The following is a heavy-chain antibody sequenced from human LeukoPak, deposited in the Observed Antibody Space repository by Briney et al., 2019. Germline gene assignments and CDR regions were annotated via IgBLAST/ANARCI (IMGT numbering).Heavy chain of an antibody. J-gene: IGHJ6*02. D-gene: IGHD1-7*01. Sequence: ASVKVSCTASGYTFTGYYMHWVRQAPGQGLEWMGIINPSGGSTSYAQKFQGRVTMTRDRSTSTVYMELSSLRSEDTAVYYCARDRNWNSLYYYYGMDVWGQGTTVTVSS. CDR3: ARDRNWNSLYYYYGMDV. CDR2: INPSGGST. CDR1: GYTFTGYY. V-gene: IGHV1-46*01.